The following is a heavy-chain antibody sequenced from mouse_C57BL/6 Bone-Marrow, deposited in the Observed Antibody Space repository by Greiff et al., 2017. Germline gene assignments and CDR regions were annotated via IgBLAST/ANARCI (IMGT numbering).Heavy chain of an antibody. D-gene: IGHD6-1*01. Sequence: QVQLKESGAELVKPGASVKISCKASGYAFSSYWMNWVKQRPGKGLEWIGQIYPGDGDTNYNGKFKGKATLTADKSSSTAYMQLSSLTSEDSAVYFCARGHGDCYFDVWGTGTTVTVSS. CDR1: GYAFSSYW. CDR3: ARGHGDCYFDV. J-gene: IGHJ1*03. CDR2: IYPGDGDT. V-gene: IGHV1-80*01.